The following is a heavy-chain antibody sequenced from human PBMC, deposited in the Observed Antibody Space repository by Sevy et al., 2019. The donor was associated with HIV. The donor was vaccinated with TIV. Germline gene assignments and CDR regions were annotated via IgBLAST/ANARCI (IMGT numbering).Heavy chain of an antibody. CDR2: ISNSGTTI. J-gene: IGHJ4*02. D-gene: IGHD6-25*01. V-gene: IGHV3-48*03. CDR3: ARTSGSADY. Sequence: GGSLRLSCAASGFTFSSYEMNWIRQAPGKGLEWVSYISNSGTTISYSDSVKGRFTISRDNARNSLYLQMNSLRAEDTAVYYCARTSGSADYWGQRTLVTVSS. CDR1: GFTFSSYE.